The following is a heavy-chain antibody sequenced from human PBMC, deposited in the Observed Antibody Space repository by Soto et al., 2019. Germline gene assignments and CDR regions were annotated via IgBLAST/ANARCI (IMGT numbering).Heavy chain of an antibody. CDR2: INPNNGAT. D-gene: IGHD2-21*01. Sequence: ASVKVSCKASGDTFTTNYLHWVRQAPGQGLEWMGRINPNNGATLYAQEFQGRLILTTDTSTSTVYMDLNSVKSEDSAVYYCASRVLCDMDVWGQGTTVTVSS. J-gene: IGHJ6*02. CDR1: GDTFTTNY. V-gene: IGHV1-46*01. CDR3: ASRVLCDMDV.